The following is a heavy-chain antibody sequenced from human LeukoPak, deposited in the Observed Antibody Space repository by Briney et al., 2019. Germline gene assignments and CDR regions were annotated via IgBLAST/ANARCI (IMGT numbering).Heavy chain of an antibody. CDR1: GGSFRGYY. D-gene: IGHD2-21*02. CDR3: ARLAGVVTHYYFDY. J-gene: IGHJ4*02. CDR2: INHSGST. Sequence: SETLALTCAVYGGSFRGYYWSWIRQPPGKGLEWIGEINHSGSTNYNPSLKSRVTISVDTSKNQFSLKLSSVTAADTAVYYCARLAGVVTHYYFDYWGQGTLVTVSS. V-gene: IGHV4-34*01.